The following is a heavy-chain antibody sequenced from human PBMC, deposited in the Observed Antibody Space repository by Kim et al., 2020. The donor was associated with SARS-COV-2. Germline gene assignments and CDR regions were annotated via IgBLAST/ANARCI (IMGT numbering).Heavy chain of an antibody. CDR2: INSDGSDT. Sequence: GGSLRLSCAASGFTFGSDWMHWIRQAPGKGLVWVSHINSDGSDTNYADSVQGRFTISRDNARNTLYLEMNSLRLEDTAIYYCARHGTTVYAFDIWGQGT. J-gene: IGHJ3*02. CDR1: GFTFGSDW. D-gene: IGHD1-1*01. CDR3: ARHGTTVYAFDI. V-gene: IGHV3-74*01.